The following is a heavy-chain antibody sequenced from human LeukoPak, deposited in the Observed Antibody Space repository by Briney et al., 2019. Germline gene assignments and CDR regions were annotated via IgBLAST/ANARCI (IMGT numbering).Heavy chain of an antibody. J-gene: IGHJ4*02. CDR3: ASFDYGGTVFDY. D-gene: IGHD4-23*01. CDR1: GFTFSSYA. CDR2: ISYDGSNK. Sequence: GGSLRLSCAASGFTFSSYAMHWVRQAPGKGLEWVAVISYDGSNKYYADSVKGQFTISRDNSKNTLYLQMNSLRAEDTAVYYCASFDYGGTVFDYWGQGTLVTVSS. V-gene: IGHV3-30*01.